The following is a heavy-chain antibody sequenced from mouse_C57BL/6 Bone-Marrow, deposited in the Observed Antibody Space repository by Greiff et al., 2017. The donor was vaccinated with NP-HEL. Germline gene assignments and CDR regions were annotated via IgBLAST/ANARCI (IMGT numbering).Heavy chain of an antibody. CDR1: GFTFSNYW. CDR3: TGRWLLPFAY. CDR2: IRLKSDNYAT. V-gene: IGHV6-3*01. Sequence: EVKLVESGGGLVQPGGSMKLSCVASGFTFSNYWMNWVRQSPEKGLEWVAQIRLKSDNYATHYAESVKGRFTISRDDSKSSVYLQMNNLRAEDTGIYYCTGRWLLPFAYWGQGTLVTVSA. J-gene: IGHJ3*01. D-gene: IGHD2-3*01.